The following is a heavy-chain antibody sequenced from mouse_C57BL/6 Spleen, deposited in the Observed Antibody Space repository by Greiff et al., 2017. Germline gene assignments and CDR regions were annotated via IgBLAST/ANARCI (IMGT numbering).Heavy chain of an antibody. J-gene: IGHJ3*01. Sequence: EVKLVESGGGLVKPGGSLKLSCAASGFTFSDYGMHWVRQAPEKGLEWVAYISSGSSTIYYADTVKGRFTISRDNAKNTLCLQMTSLRSEDTAMYYCATGAWFAYWGQGTLVTVSA. CDR3: ATGAWFAY. D-gene: IGHD4-1*01. CDR2: ISSGSSTI. V-gene: IGHV5-17*01. CDR1: GFTFSDYG.